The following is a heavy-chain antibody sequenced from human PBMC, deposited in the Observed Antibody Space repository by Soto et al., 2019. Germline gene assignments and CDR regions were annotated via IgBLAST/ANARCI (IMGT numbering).Heavy chain of an antibody. CDR1: GFTFSRYW. CDR3: ASNYAYAEGYFWYGIDV. Sequence: EVQLVESGGGLVLPGGSLRLSCAASGFTFSRYWMHWVRQAPGKGLVWVSRISSYGSDTHYADSVKGRFTISRDNAKNTVYLQMNSLRAEDTAVYYCASNYAYAEGYFWYGIDVWGQGTTFTVSS. D-gene: IGHD3-16*01. CDR2: ISSYGSDT. J-gene: IGHJ6*02. V-gene: IGHV3-74*01.